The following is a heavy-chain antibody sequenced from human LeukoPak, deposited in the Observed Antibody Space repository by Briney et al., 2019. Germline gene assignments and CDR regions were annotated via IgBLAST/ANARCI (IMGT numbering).Heavy chain of an antibody. D-gene: IGHD4-23*01. J-gene: IGHJ4*02. Sequence: GGSLRLSCAASGFTFSSYSMNWVRQAPGKGLEWVSSISSSSSYIYYADSVKGRFTISRDSAKNSLYLQMNSLRAEDTAVYYCARDYGGNSDFDYWGQGTLVTVSS. CDR3: ARDYGGNSDFDY. V-gene: IGHV3-21*01. CDR1: GFTFSSYS. CDR2: ISSSSSYI.